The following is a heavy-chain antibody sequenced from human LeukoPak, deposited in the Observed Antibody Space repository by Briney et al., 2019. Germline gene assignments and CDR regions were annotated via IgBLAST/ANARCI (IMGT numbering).Heavy chain of an antibody. D-gene: IGHD3-10*01. CDR1: GFTFSSYA. Sequence: GGSLRLSCAASGFTFSSYAMSWVRQAPGKGLEWVSAISGSGGSTYYADSVKGRFTISRDNSKNTLYLQMNSLRAEDTAVYYCAKAHMTYYYGSGSYYPFDYWGQGTLVTVSS. CDR3: AKAHMTYYYGSGSYYPFDY. CDR2: ISGSGGST. V-gene: IGHV3-23*01. J-gene: IGHJ4*02.